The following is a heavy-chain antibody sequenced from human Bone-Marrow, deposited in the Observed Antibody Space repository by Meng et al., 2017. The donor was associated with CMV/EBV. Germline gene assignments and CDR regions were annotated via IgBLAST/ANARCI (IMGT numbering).Heavy chain of an antibody. Sequence: GGSLRLSCAASGFTFSSYSMNWVRQAPGKGLEWVSSISSSSSYIYYADSVKGRFTISRDNAKNSLYLQMNSLRAEDTAVYYCARLDSSPNEFDYWGQGTLVTVSS. CDR2: ISSSSSYI. D-gene: IGHD6-13*01. V-gene: IGHV3-21*04. CDR1: GFTFSSYS. J-gene: IGHJ4*02. CDR3: ARLDSSPNEFDY.